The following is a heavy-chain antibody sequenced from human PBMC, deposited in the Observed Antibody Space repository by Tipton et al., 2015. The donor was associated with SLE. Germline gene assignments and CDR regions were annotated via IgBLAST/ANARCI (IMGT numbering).Heavy chain of an antibody. V-gene: IGHV3-49*04. CDR2: IRSKAYGGTT. CDR1: GFTFSSYW. D-gene: IGHD1-1*01. Sequence: SLRLSCAASGFTFSSYWMSWVRQAPGKGLEWVGFIRSKAYGGTTQYAASVKGRFTISRDDSKSIAYLQMNSLKTEDTAVYYCTTTVNFDYWGQGTLVTVSS. J-gene: IGHJ4*02. CDR3: TTTVNFDY.